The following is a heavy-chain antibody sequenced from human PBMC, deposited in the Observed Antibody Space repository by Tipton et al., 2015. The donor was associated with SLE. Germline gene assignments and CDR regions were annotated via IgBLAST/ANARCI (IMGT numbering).Heavy chain of an antibody. CDR3: ARTDYYGLAGN. CDR1: GGSISTYY. V-gene: IGHV4-59*01. Sequence: TLSLTCTVSGGSISTYYWNWIRQSPGKGLEWIGYVDYIGSTNYNPSLKSRLTILVHRYKNQFSLRLTSVTAADTAVYYCARTDYYGLAGNWGQGTLVTVSS. J-gene: IGHJ4*02. D-gene: IGHD3-10*01. CDR2: VDYIGST.